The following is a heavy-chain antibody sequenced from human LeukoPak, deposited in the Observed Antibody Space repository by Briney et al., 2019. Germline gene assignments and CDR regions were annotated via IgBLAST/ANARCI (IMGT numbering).Heavy chain of an antibody. J-gene: IGHJ6*02. Sequence: ASVKVSCKASGYTLTSYDINWVRQATGQGLEWMGWMNPNSGNTGYAQKFQGRVTMTRNTSISTAYMELSSLRSEDTAVYYCARGTTVVNYYYYYGMDVWGQGTTVTVSS. D-gene: IGHD4-23*01. CDR1: GYTLTSYD. CDR3: ARGTTVVNYYYYYGMDV. V-gene: IGHV1-8*01. CDR2: MNPNSGNT.